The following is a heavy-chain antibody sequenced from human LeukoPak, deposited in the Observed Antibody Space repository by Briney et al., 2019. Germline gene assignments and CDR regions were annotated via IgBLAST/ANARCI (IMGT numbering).Heavy chain of an antibody. D-gene: IGHD3-22*01. V-gene: IGHV1-69*04. CDR3: AREGYYDSSGYYFGDHPYYFDY. CDR1: GGTFSSYA. CDR2: IIPILGIA. Sequence: GASVKVSCKASGGTFSSYAISWVRQAPGQGLEWMGRIIPILGIANYAQKFQGRVTITADKSTSTAYMELSSLRSEDTAVYYCAREGYYDSSGYYFGDHPYYFDYWGQGTLVTVSS. J-gene: IGHJ4*02.